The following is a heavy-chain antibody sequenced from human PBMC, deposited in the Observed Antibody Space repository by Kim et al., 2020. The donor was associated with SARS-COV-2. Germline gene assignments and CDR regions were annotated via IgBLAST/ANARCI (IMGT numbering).Heavy chain of an antibody. D-gene: IGHD7-27*01. CDR2: IYPSNGFT. CDR3: ARDAGHWDFDD. CDR1: GYPFVDCY. V-gene: IGHV1-46*01. J-gene: IGHJ4*02. Sequence: ASVKVSCKPSGYPFVDCYIHWVRQAPGQGLRWMGVIYPSNGFTTYAQKFEGRVTMTRDTSTSTVYMELSSLTSEDTAVYYCARDAGHWDFDDWGQGTLVTVSS.